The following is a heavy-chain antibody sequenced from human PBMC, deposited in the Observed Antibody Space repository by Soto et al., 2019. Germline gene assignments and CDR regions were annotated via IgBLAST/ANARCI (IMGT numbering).Heavy chain of an antibody. Sequence: PGGSLRLSCASSGFTFSSYGMHWVRQAPGKGLEWVSYISSSSSTIYYADSVKGRFTISRDNAKNSLFLQMNSLRDEDTAVYYCARDSAVGSSSGPATKFDYWGQGTLVTVSS. CDR1: GFTFSSYG. CDR3: ARDSAVGSSSGPATKFDY. CDR2: ISSSSSTI. D-gene: IGHD6-6*01. J-gene: IGHJ4*02. V-gene: IGHV3-48*02.